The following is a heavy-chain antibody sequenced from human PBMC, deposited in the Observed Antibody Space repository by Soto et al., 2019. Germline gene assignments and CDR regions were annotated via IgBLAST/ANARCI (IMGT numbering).Heavy chain of an antibody. CDR3: ARASGYVSGWYHDY. CDR1: GGTFSSDA. Sequence: QVQLVQSGAEVRKPGSSVKVSCKASGGTFSSDAVSWARQAPGQGLEWMGGLIPILGTTHYAQKFQGRVTITADESTNTAYMALSSLRSVDTAVYYCARASGYVSGWYHDYWGQGTRVTASS. D-gene: IGHD6-19*01. V-gene: IGHV1-69*01. CDR2: LIPILGTT. J-gene: IGHJ4*02.